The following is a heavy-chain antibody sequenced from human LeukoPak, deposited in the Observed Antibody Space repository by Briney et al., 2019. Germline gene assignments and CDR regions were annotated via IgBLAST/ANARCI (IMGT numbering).Heavy chain of an antibody. CDR1: VFTFSSYS. V-gene: IGHV3-21*01. D-gene: IGHD6-19*01. Sequence: GGSLRLSCAASVFTFSSYSMNWVRQAPGKGLEWVSSISSSSSYIYYADSVKGRFTISRDNAKNSLYLQMNSLRAEDTAVYYCTRGTPAVDGIDYWGLGTLVTVSS. J-gene: IGHJ4*02. CDR3: TRGTPAVDGIDY. CDR2: ISSSSSYI.